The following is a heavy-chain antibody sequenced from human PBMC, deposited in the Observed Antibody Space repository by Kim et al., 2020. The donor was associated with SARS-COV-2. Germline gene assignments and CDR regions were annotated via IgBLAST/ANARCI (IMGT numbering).Heavy chain of an antibody. CDR3: VSGKKL. CDR2: IKPDGGAK. CDR1: GFTFGSDW. V-gene: IGHV3-7*01. Sequence: GGSLRLSCAVSGFTFGSDWMSWVRQAPGKALEWVANIKPDGGAKCYADSVKGRFTISRDNAKNSVYLQMNSLRAEDTAVYYCVSGKKLWGQGTLVTVSS. J-gene: IGHJ4*02.